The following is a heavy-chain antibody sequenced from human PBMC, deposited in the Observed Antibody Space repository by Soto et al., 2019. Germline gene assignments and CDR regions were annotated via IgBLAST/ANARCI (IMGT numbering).Heavy chain of an antibody. Sequence: SETLSLTCSVSGDSISTVDYFWAWIRQPPGQALEYIGYIYKSTTTYYNPSFESRVAISLDTSKSQFSLNVTSVTAADTAVYFCARGRYCLTGRCFPNWLDSWGQGTLVTVSS. V-gene: IGHV4-30-4*01. CDR3: ARGRYCLTGRCFPNWLDS. D-gene: IGHD2-15*01. CDR2: IYKSTTT. CDR1: GDSISTVDYF. J-gene: IGHJ5*01.